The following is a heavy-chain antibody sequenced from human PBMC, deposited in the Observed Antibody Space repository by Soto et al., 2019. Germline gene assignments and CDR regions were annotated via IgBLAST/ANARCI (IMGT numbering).Heavy chain of an antibody. Sequence: LSLPFTVSGGSISSSSYDWGSIRQPPGKGLEWIGSIYYSGSTYYSPSLKSRVTISVDTSKNQFSLKLSSVNAADTAVYYCASGYDSESYYMDVWGKGTTVTVSS. V-gene: IGHV4-39*01. D-gene: IGHD5-12*01. CDR3: ASGYDSESYYMDV. CDR1: GGSISSSSYD. CDR2: IYYSGST. J-gene: IGHJ6*03.